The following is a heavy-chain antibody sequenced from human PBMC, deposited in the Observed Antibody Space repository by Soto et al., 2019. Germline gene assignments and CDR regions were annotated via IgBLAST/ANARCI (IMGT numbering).Heavy chain of an antibody. CDR3: ARDRCGGDCFHQWFDP. J-gene: IGHJ5*02. Sequence: ASVKVSCKASGYTFTSYGISWVRQAPGQGLEWMGWISAYNGNTNYAQKLQGRVTMTTDTSTSTAYMELRSLRSDGTAVYYCARDRCGGDCFHQWFDPWGQGTLVPV. CDR1: GYTFTSYG. V-gene: IGHV1-18*01. CDR2: ISAYNGNT. D-gene: IGHD2-21*02.